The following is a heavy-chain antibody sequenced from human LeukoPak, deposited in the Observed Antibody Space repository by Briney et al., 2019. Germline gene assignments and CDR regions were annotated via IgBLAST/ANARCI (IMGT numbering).Heavy chain of an antibody. CDR1: GYTFTSYD. CDR3: ARERAAAGYYYYYYMDV. J-gene: IGHJ6*03. Sequence: ASLKVSCKASGYTFTSYDINWVREATGQGLEWMGWMNPNSGNTGYAQKCQGRVTMTRNTSISTAYMELSSLRCEDTAVYYCARERAAAGYYYYYYMDVWGKGTTVTVSS. V-gene: IGHV1-8*01. CDR2: MNPNSGNT. D-gene: IGHD6-13*01.